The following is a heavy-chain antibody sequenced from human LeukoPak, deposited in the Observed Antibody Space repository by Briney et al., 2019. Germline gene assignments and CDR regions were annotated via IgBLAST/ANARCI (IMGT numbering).Heavy chain of an antibody. CDR2: IYSSGIT. Sequence: PSGALSLTCIGTDGSICGYYGSWMRQPAGEGLEWIGSIYSSGITNYNPSLKGRVTMSLDTSKNPFSLQLSSVTIADTAVYYCVRDRYDSVSNWFDGWGQGTLVTVS. CDR1: DGSICGYY. D-gene: IGHD3-22*01. J-gene: IGHJ5*01. CDR3: VRDRYDSVSNWFDG. V-gene: IGHV4-4*07.